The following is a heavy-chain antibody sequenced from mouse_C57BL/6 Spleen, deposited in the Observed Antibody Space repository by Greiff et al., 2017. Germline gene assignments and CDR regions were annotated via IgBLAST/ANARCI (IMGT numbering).Heavy chain of an antibody. Sequence: QVQLQQPGAELVKPGASVKLSCKASGYTFTSYWMQWVKQRPGQGLEWIGEIDPSDSYTNYNQKFKGKATLTVDTSSSTAYMQLSSLTSEDSAVYYCARRLALYWYFDVWGTGTTVTVSS. CDR2: IDPSDSYT. V-gene: IGHV1-50*01. CDR1: GYTFTSYW. J-gene: IGHJ1*03. D-gene: IGHD4-1*01. CDR3: ARRLALYWYFDV.